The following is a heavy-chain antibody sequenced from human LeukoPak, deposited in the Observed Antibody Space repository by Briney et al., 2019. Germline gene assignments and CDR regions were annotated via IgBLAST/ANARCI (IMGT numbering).Heavy chain of an antibody. V-gene: IGHV4-59*01. CDR1: GGSISSYY. CDR3: ARDGLWFGELSARYYYMDV. CDR2: IQYSGST. J-gene: IGHJ6*03. Sequence: SETLSLTCTVSGGSISSYYWSWIRQPPGKGLEWIGYIQYSGSTNYNPSLQSRVTISVDTSKNQFSLRLSSVTAADTAVYYCARDGLWFGELSARYYYMDVWGKGTTVTVSS. D-gene: IGHD3-10*01.